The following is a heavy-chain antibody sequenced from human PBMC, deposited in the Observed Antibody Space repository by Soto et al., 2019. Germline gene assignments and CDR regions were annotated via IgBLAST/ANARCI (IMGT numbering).Heavy chain of an antibody. CDR2: IYYSGTP. J-gene: IGHJ6*02. CDR3: ARRGWNYYYYYGMDV. D-gene: IGHD1-1*01. V-gene: IGHV4-39*01. Sequence: PSETLCLTSTGSGGSISRSSYYWGGIPQPPGKGLEWIRSIYYSGTPYYNPSLKSRVAISVDTSKNQFSLKLSSVTAADTAVYYCARRGWNYYYYYGMDVWGQGTTVTVSS. CDR1: GGSISRSSYY.